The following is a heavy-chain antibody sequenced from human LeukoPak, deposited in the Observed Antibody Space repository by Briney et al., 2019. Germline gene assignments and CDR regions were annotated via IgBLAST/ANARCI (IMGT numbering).Heavy chain of an antibody. CDR3: ARDAMFDYGDYGDFDY. J-gene: IGHJ4*02. CDR2: ISAYTGNT. CDR1: GYTLTHYG. Sequence: GASVKVSCKASGYTLTHYGISWVRQAPGQGLEWMGWISAYTGNTNYAQKIQGRVTMTTDTSTSTAYMELRSLGSDDTAVYYCARDAMFDYGDYGDFDYWGQGTLVTVSS. V-gene: IGHV1-18*01. D-gene: IGHD4-17*01.